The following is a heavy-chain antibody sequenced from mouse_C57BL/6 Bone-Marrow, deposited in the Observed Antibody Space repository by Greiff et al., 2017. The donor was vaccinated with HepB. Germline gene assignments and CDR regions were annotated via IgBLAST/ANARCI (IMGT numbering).Heavy chain of an antibody. CDR1: GYAFSSSW. CDR2: IYPGDGDT. J-gene: IGHJ4*01. D-gene: IGHD2-5*01. Sequence: QVQLQQSGPELVKPGASVKISCKASGYAFSSSWMNWVKQRPGKGLEWIGRIYPGDGDTNYNGKFKGKATLTADKSSSTAYMQLSSLTSEDSAVYVCARCYSNYVGAMDYWGQGTSVTVSS. V-gene: IGHV1-82*01. CDR3: ARCYSNYVGAMDY.